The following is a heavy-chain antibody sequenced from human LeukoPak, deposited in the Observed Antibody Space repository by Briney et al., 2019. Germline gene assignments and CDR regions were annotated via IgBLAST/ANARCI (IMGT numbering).Heavy chain of an antibody. Sequence: GGSLRLSCAASGFTFSSYAMSWVRQAPGKGLEWVSAISGSGGSTYYADSVKGRFTISRDNSKNTLYLQMNSLRAEDTAVYYCAKYESPQGGSYYVGAFDIWGQGTMVTVSS. CDR2: ISGSGGST. J-gene: IGHJ3*02. CDR1: GFTFSSYA. V-gene: IGHV3-23*01. D-gene: IGHD1-26*01. CDR3: AKYESPQGGSYYVGAFDI.